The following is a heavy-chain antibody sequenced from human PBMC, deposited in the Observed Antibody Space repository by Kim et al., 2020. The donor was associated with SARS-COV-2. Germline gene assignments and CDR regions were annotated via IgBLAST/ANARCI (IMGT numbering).Heavy chain of an antibody. CDR2: IYYTGST. CDR1: GGSITYCY. CDR3: ARGVSPVVAAN. D-gene: IGHD2-15*01. J-gene: IGHJ4*02. Sequence: SETLSLTCTVSGGSITYCYWSWVRQPPGKGLEWIGYIYYTGSTHHNPSLERRVTISVDTSTNQFSLKHSSVTAADTAVYFCARGVSPVVAANWGQGTLVTVPS. V-gene: IGHV4-59*01.